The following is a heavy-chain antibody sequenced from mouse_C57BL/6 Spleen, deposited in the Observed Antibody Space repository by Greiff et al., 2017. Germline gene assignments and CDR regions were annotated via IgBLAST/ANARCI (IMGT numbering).Heavy chain of an antibody. CDR1: GYSFTDYN. D-gene: IGHD2-4*01. V-gene: IGHV1-39*01. J-gene: IGHJ4*01. Sequence: VQLKESGPELVKPGASVKISCKASGYSFTDYNMNWVKQSNGKSLEWIGVINPNYGTTSYNQKFKGKATLTVDQSSSTAYMQLNSLTSEDSAFYYCAREDYDGGYAMDYWGQGTSVTVSS. CDR2: INPNYGTT. CDR3: AREDYDGGYAMDY.